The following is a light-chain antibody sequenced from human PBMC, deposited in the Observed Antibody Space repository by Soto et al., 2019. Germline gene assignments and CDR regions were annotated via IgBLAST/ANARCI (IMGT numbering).Light chain of an antibody. J-gene: IGKJ2*01. CDR3: QHYHNLPMYT. V-gene: IGKV1-33*01. CDR1: QDITTY. Sequence: DIQMTQSPSSLSASVGDRVTITCQARQDITTYLNWYQQKPGKAPKLLIYDASNLKTGVPSRFSGSGSGTHFTFTISSLQPEDVAVYFCQHYHNLPMYTFGQGTKLEI. CDR2: DAS.